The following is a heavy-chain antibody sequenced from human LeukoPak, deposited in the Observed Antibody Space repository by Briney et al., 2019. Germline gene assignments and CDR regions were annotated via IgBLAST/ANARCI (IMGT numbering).Heavy chain of an antibody. CDR3: ARPGGGPTDY. J-gene: IGHJ4*02. D-gene: IGHD3-16*01. Sequence: PSETLSLTCTVSGGSISSSNYYWGWIRQPPGKGLEWIGSIYYSGSTYYNPSLKSRVTTSADTSKNQFSLKLSSVTAADTAVYYCARPGGGPTDYWGQGTLVTVSS. CDR2: IYYSGST. V-gene: IGHV4-39*01. CDR1: GGSISSSNYY.